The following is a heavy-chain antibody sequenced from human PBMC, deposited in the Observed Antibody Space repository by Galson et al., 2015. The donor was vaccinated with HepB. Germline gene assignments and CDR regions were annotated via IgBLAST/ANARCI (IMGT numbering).Heavy chain of an antibody. Sequence: SLRLSCAASGFTFSSYAMHWVRQAPGKGLEWVAVISYDGSNKYYADSVKGRFTISRDNSKNTLYLQMNSMRAEDTAVYYCARDQADCSGGSCYSGYYYYYYGMDVWGQGTTVTVSS. J-gene: IGHJ6*02. V-gene: IGHV3-30-3*01. CDR2: ISYDGSNK. CDR3: ARDQADCSGGSCYSGYYYYYYGMDV. D-gene: IGHD2-15*01. CDR1: GFTFSSYA.